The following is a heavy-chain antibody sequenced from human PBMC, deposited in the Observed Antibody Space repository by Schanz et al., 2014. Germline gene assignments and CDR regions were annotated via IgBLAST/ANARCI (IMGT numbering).Heavy chain of an antibody. CDR2: VPFDGSQK. V-gene: IGHV3-23*01. D-gene: IGHD3-22*01. Sequence: DVQLLESGGGLVQPGGSLRLSCAASGFTFRGYAMSWVRQAPGKGLEWVAFVPFDGSQKFYADSVKGRFTISRDNSKNTLFLQMNSLRVEDSAIYYCAKDISDTSGKDDYWGQGTLVTVSS. J-gene: IGHJ4*02. CDR3: AKDISDTSGKDDY. CDR1: GFTFRGYA.